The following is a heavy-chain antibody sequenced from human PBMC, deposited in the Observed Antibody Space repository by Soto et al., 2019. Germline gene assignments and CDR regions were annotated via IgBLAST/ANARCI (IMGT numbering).Heavy chain of an antibody. CDR1: GGSISSYY. D-gene: IGHD3-10*01. J-gene: IGHJ4*02. Sequence: QVQLQESGPGLVKPSETLSLTCTVSGGSISSYYWTWIRQPPGKGLEWIGFMYNSGSTHYNPSLKSPAPISLDPSKTQFSLNLRSVTAADTAVYYCASMGYHYGSGSYPLDYWGQGTLVTVSS. CDR2: MYNSGST. V-gene: IGHV4-59*08. CDR3: ASMGYHYGSGSYPLDY.